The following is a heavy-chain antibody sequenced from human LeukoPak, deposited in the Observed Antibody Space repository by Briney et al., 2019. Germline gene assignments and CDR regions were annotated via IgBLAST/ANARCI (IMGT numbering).Heavy chain of an antibody. CDR1: GFTFSSYA. D-gene: IGHD5-12*01. Sequence: PGGSLRLSCAASGFTFSSYAMTWVRQAPGKGLEWVSGISGSGTNTYYADSVKGRFTISRDNSKNTLYLQMNSLRAEDTAVYYCAKGRNNGYVSDAFDIWGQGTMVTVSS. V-gene: IGHV3-23*01. CDR2: ISGSGTNT. CDR3: AKGRNNGYVSDAFDI. J-gene: IGHJ3*02.